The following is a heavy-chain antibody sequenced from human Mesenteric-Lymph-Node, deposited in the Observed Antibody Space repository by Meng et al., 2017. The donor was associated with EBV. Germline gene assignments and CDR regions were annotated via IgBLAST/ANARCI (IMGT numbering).Heavy chain of an antibody. CDR3: ASRYCPTTSCRQD. CDR1: WDPISSDKW. V-gene: IGHV4-4*02. D-gene: IGHD2-2*01. Sequence: VQLQQSGPELVKPSGTRPLTCAGPWDPISSDKWWSWDRQPPGKGLEWIGEIYHSGSTNYNPSLTSRVTILVDKSKNQFSLKLSSVTAADTAVYYCASRYCPTTSCRQDWGQGTLVTVSS. J-gene: IGHJ4*02. CDR2: IYHSGST.